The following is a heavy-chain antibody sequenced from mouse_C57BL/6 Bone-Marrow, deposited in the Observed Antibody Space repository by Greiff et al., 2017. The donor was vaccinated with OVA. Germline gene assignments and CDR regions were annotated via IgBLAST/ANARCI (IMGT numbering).Heavy chain of an antibody. J-gene: IGHJ4*01. CDR1: GYSFTGYY. V-gene: IGHV1-42*01. CDR3: APLYTAMDY. Sequence: EVQLQQSGPELVKPGASVKISCKASGYSFTGYYMNWVKQSPEKSLEWIGEINPSTGGTTYNQKFKAKATLTVDKSSSTAYMQLKSLTSEDSAVYYCAPLYTAMDYWGQGTSVTVSS. D-gene: IGHD1-1*01. CDR2: INPSTGGT.